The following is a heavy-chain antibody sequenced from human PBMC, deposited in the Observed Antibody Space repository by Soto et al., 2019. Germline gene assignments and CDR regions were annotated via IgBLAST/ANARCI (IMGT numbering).Heavy chain of an antibody. Sequence: GESLKISCAASGFTFSSYWMSWVRQAPGKGLEWVANIKQDGSEKYYVDSVKGRFTISRDNAKNSLYLQMNSLRAEDTAVYYCAREGQQLVLAFDIWGQGTMVTISS. V-gene: IGHV3-7*03. CDR2: IKQDGSEK. CDR3: AREGQQLVLAFDI. D-gene: IGHD6-13*01. J-gene: IGHJ3*02. CDR1: GFTFSSYW.